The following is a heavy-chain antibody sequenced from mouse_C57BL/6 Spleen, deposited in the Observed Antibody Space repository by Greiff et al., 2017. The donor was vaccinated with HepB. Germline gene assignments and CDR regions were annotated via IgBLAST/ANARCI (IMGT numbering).Heavy chain of an antibody. Sequence: EVQLQQSGAELVRPGASVKLSCTASGFNIKDDYMHWVKQRPEQGLEWIGWIDPENGDTEYASKFQGKATITADTSSNTAYLQLSSLTSEDTAVYYCTTKGSWYFDVWGTGTTVTVSS. CDR2: IDPENGDT. CDR3: TTKGSWYFDV. J-gene: IGHJ1*03. CDR1: GFNIKDDY. D-gene: IGHD1-1*01. V-gene: IGHV14-4*01.